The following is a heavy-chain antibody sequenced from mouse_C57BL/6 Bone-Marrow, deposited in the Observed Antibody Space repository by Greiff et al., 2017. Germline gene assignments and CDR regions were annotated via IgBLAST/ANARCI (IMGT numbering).Heavy chain of an antibody. CDR1: GFTFSSYA. D-gene: IGHD2-2*01. J-gene: IGHJ1*03. V-gene: IGHV5-4*03. Sequence: EVKVVESGGGLVKPGGSLKLSCAASGFTFSSYAMSWVRQTPEKRLAWVATISDGGSYTYYPDNVKGRFTISRDHAKNNLYLQMSHLKSEDTAMYDCARQRLDWYFDVWGTGTTVTVSS. CDR3: ARQRLDWYFDV. CDR2: ISDGGSYT.